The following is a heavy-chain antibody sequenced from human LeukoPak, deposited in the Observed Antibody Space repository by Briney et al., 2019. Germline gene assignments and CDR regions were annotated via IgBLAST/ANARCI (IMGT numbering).Heavy chain of an antibody. D-gene: IGHD5-24*01. V-gene: IGHV4-34*01. J-gene: IGHJ4*02. CDR1: GGSFSGYY. CDR3: ARRSGDGYNDDFDY. Sequence: TSETLSLTCAVYGGSFSGYYSSWIRQPPGKGLEWIGEINHSGSTNYNPSLKSRVTISVDTSKNQFSLKLSSVTAAGTAVYYCARRSGDGYNDDFDYWGQGTLVTVSS. CDR2: INHSGST.